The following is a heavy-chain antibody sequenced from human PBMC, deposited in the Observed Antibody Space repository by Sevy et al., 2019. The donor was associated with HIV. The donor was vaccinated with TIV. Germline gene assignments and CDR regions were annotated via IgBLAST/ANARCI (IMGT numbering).Heavy chain of an antibody. V-gene: IGHV3-20*04. CDR2: INWNSGSI. D-gene: IGHD2-8*01. CDR3: ARVGCPNGVCYNYYYSFMDV. CDR1: GFTLDDYG. J-gene: IGHJ6*03. Sequence: GGSLRLSCAASGFTLDDYGMSWVRQAPGKGLEWVSGINWNSGSIGYADSVKGRFTISRDNAKNSLYLQMKNLGAEDTALYYCARVGCPNGVCYNYYYSFMDVWGTGTTVTVSS.